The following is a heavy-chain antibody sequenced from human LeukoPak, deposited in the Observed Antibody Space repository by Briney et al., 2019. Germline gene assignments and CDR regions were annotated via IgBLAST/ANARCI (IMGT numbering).Heavy chain of an antibody. CDR1: GFTFSDYY. CDR3: ARDLPLYYYDSSGSPPDAFDI. J-gene: IGHJ3*02. Sequence: PGGSLRLSCAASGFTFSDYYMSWIRQAPGKGLEWVSYISSSGSTIYYADSVKGRFTISRDNAKNSLYLQMNSLRAEDTAVYYCARDLPLYYYDSSGSPPDAFDIWGQGTMVTVSS. V-gene: IGHV3-11*04. CDR2: ISSSGSTI. D-gene: IGHD3-22*01.